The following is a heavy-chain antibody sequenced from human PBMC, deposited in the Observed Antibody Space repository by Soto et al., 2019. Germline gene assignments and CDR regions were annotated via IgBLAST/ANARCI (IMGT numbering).Heavy chain of an antibody. CDR3: ARGGYCTNGVCYGDAFDI. Sequence: ASVKVSCKASGYTFTGYYMHWVRQAPGQGLEWMGWINPNSGGTNYAQKFQGWVTMTRDTSISTAYMELSRLRSDDTAVYYCARGGYCTNGVCYGDAFDIWGQGTMVTVSS. CDR1: GYTFTGYY. J-gene: IGHJ3*02. V-gene: IGHV1-2*04. CDR2: INPNSGGT. D-gene: IGHD2-8*01.